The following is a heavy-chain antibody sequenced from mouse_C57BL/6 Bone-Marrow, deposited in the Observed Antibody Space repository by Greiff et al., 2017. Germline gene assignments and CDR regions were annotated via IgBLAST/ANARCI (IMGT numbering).Heavy chain of an antibody. J-gene: IGHJ4*01. V-gene: IGHV1-62-2*01. CDR2: FYPGSGSI. D-gene: IGHD2-3*01. CDR1: GYTFTEYT. Sequence: QVQLQQSGAELVKPGASVKLSCKASGYTFTEYTIHWVKQRSGQGLEWIGWFYPGSGSIKYNEKFKDKATLTADKSSSTVYMELSSLTSEDSAVYFCARHEEGSPRWLLRRYYAMDYWGQGTSVTVSS. CDR3: ARHEEGSPRWLLRRYYAMDY.